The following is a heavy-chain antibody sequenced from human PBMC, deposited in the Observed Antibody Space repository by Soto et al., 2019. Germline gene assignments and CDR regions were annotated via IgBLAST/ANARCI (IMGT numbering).Heavy chain of an antibody. CDR3: ARDLTPVGYSYGYVIDY. Sequence: QVQLVQSGAEVKKPGSSVKVSCKASGGTFSSYAISWVRQAPGQGLEWMGGIIPIFGTANYAQKFHGRVTITADESTSTAYMELSSMRSEDTAVYYCARDLTPVGYSYGYVIDYWGQGTLVTVSS. D-gene: IGHD5-18*01. CDR1: GGTFSSYA. J-gene: IGHJ4*02. CDR2: IIPIFGTA. V-gene: IGHV1-69*01.